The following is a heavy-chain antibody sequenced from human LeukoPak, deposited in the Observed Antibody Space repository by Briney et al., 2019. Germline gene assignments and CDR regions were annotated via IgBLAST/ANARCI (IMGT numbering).Heavy chain of an antibody. V-gene: IGHV1-2*02. CDR1: GYAFTGYY. CDR3: VRVFNYVWGSYGPYYFDY. CDR2: INPNGGGT. D-gene: IGHD3-16*01. J-gene: IGHJ4*02. Sequence: ASVKVSCKASGYAFTGYYMHWVRQAPGQGLEWMGWINPNGGGTNYAQKFQGRVTMTRDTSISTAYMELSRLRSDDTAVYYCVRVFNYVWGSYGPYYFDYWGQGTLVTVSS.